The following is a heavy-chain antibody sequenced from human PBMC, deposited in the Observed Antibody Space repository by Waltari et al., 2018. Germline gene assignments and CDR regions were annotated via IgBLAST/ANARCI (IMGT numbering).Heavy chain of an antibody. V-gene: IGHV4-30-4*08. Sequence: QVQLQESGPGLLKPSQTLSLTCTLSGGSISSGDYYWTWIRQPPGKGLEWIGYISHSGSTYDNPSLKSRVSKSVDTSKNQFSLTLTSVTAADTAVYYCARAPGITIFGAYFDSWGQGTLVTVSS. CDR3: ARAPGITIFGAYFDS. CDR1: GGSISSGDYY. J-gene: IGHJ4*02. CDR2: ISHSGST. D-gene: IGHD3-3*01.